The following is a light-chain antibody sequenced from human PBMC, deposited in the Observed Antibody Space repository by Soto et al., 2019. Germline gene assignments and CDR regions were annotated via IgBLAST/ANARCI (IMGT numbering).Light chain of an antibody. J-gene: IGKJ4*01. CDR3: QQYASSPLLT. CDR2: GTF. CDR1: QTIGSTY. Sequence: EIVLTQSPGTLSLSPGETATLSCRASQTIGSTYLAWYQQKPGQAPRLLIFGTFSRATGIPDRFSGSGSGTDFTLSISRLEPEDFAVYYCQQYASSPLLTFGGGTNVEIK. V-gene: IGKV3-20*01.